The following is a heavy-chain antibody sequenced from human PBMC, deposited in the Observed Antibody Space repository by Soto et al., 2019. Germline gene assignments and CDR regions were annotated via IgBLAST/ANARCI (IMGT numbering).Heavy chain of an antibody. V-gene: IGHV3-15*02. D-gene: IGHD5-18*01. CDR1: GFTFSNAW. Sequence: EVQLVESGGALVKPGASLRLSCAASGFTFSNAWMSWVRQAPGKGLEWVGRIKSKTEGGTTDHAAPVKGRFNVSRDDSKNTLYLHMNSLKTEDTDVYYCATSTYSYTSSRYWGQGTLVTVSS. J-gene: IGHJ4*02. CDR3: ATSTYSYTSSRY. CDR2: IKSKTEGGTT.